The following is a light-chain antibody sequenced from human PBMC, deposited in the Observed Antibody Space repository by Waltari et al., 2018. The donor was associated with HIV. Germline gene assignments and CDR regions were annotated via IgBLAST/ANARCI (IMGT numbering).Light chain of an antibody. CDR3: CSYAGGRVFVL. Sequence: QSALTQPASVSGSPGQSITISCTGTISDIGSYNLVSWSQQYPGRAPKLIIYEVTKRPSGVSDRFSGSKSGNRASLTVAGLKVEDEADYYCCSYAGGRVFVLFGGGTRLTV. J-gene: IGLJ2*01. CDR2: EVT. CDR1: ISDIGSYNL. V-gene: IGLV2-23*02.